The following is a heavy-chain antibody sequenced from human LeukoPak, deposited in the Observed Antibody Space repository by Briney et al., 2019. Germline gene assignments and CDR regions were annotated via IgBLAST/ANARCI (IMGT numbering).Heavy chain of an antibody. Sequence: GGSLRLSCAASGFTFDDYGMSWVRQAPGKGLEWVSGINWNGGSTGYADSVKGRFTISRDNAKNSLYLQMNSLRAEDTAVYYCARYGLRYFDWSAHWFDPWGQGTLVTVSS. CDR1: GFTFDDYG. V-gene: IGHV3-20*04. D-gene: IGHD3-9*01. J-gene: IGHJ5*02. CDR2: INWNGGST. CDR3: ARYGLRYFDWSAHWFDP.